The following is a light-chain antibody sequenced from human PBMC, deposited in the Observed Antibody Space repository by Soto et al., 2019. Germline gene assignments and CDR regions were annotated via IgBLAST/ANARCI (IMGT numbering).Light chain of an antibody. Sequence: QSALTQPPSASGSPGQSVTISCTGTSSDVGGYNYVSWYQQHPGKAPKLMISEVSKRPSAVPDRFSGSKSGNTASLTVSGLQAEDEADYYCSSYAVSLYVFGTGTKRTVL. CDR1: SSDVGGYNY. CDR3: SSYAVSLYV. V-gene: IGLV2-8*01. CDR2: EVS. J-gene: IGLJ1*01.